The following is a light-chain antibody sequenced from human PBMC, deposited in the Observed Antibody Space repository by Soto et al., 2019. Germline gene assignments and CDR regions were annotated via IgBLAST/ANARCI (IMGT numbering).Light chain of an antibody. CDR3: EQYCTTPLT. J-gene: IGKJ4*01. Sequence: EIVLTQSPGTLSLSPGERTTLSCRASQSVANNYLAWYQQKPGQAPRFLIYDASSRATSIPDRFSGSGSGTDFTLTISRLEPEDFAVDYCEQYCTTPLTFGGGTKVEIK. CDR2: DAS. V-gene: IGKV3-20*01. CDR1: QSVANNY.